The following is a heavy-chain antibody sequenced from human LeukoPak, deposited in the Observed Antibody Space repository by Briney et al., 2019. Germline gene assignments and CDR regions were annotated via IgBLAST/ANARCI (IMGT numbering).Heavy chain of an antibody. CDR2: IYYSGST. J-gene: IGHJ4*02. D-gene: IGHD1-26*01. Sequence: KPSETLSLTCTVSGGSISSSSYYWGWIRQPPGKGLEWIGSIYYSGSTYYNPSLKSRVTISVDTSKNQFSLKLSSVTAADTAVYYCARRPSGGSYEYYFDYWGQGTLVTVSS. CDR1: GGSISSSSYY. V-gene: IGHV4-39*01. CDR3: ARRPSGGSYEYYFDY.